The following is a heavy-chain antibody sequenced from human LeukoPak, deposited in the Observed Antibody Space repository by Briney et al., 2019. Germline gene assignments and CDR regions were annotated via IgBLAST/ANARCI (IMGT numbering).Heavy chain of an antibody. CDR1: GYTFTSYY. CDR2: INPSGGST. J-gene: IGHJ6*03. Sequence: AASVKVSCKASGYTFTSYYMHWVRQAPGQGLEWMGIINPSGGSTSYAQKFQGRVTMTRDMSTSTVYMELSSLRSEDTAVYYCARVSSSYYYYYYMDVLGKGTTVTVSS. CDR3: ARVSSSYYYYYYMDV. D-gene: IGHD6-6*01. V-gene: IGHV1-46*01.